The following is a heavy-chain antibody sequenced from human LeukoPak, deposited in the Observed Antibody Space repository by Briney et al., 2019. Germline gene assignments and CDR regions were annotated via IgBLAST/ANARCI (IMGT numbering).Heavy chain of an antibody. CDR3: ATVRYSSSWYPLYYYGMDV. CDR2: ISYDGSNK. V-gene: IGHV3-30-3*01. Sequence: PGGSLRLSCAASGFTFSSYAMHWVRQAPGKGLEWVAVISYDGSNKYYADSVKGRFTISRDNSKNTLYLQMNSLRAEDTAVYYCATVRYSSSWYPLYYYGMDVWGQGTTVTVSS. CDR1: GFTFSSYA. J-gene: IGHJ6*02. D-gene: IGHD6-13*01.